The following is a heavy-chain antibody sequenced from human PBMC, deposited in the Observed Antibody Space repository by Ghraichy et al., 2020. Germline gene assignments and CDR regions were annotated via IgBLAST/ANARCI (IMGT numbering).Heavy chain of an antibody. V-gene: IGHV3-7*01. CDR2: IKQDGSET. J-gene: IGHJ4*01. CDR1: GFTFSGFW. D-gene: IGHD2-2*01. CDR3: ARKGTSCSSNRCYGLDY. Sequence: GGSLRLSCAASGFTFSGFWMVWVRQAPGKGLEWVANIKQDGSETYYVDSVKGRFTIFRDNAKNSLILQMNSLRAEDTAVYYCARKGTSCSSNRCYGLDYWSHGTLVTVS.